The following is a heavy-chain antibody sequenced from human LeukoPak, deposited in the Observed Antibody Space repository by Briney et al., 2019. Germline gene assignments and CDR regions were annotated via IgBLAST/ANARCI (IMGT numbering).Heavy chain of an antibody. V-gene: IGHV4-38-2*02. D-gene: IGHD3-10*01. CDR2: IYHSGST. CDR3: ARADYYGSGSFDY. J-gene: IGHJ4*02. CDR1: GYSISSGYY. Sequence: SETLSLTCTVSGYSISSGYYWGWIRQPPGKGLEWIGSIYHSGSTYYNPSLKSRVTISVDTSKNQFSLKLSSVTAADTAVYYCARADYYGSGSFDYWGQGTLVTVSS.